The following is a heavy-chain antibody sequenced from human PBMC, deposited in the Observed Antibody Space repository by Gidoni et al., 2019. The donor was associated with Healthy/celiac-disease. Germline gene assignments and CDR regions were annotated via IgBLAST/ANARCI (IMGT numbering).Heavy chain of an antibody. J-gene: IGHJ6*02. D-gene: IGHD2-15*01. CDR2: IRSTANSYAT. V-gene: IGHV3-73*02. CDR3: TRRAYCSGGSCAYFYGMDV. Sequence: EVQLVESGGGLVEPGGSLKVSCGASGSTLSGSAMNWGRQASGKGLEWVGRIRSTANSYATAYAASVKGRFTISRDDSKNTAYLQMNSLKTEDTAVYYCTRRAYCSGGSCAYFYGMDVWGQGTTVTVSS. CDR1: GSTLSGSA.